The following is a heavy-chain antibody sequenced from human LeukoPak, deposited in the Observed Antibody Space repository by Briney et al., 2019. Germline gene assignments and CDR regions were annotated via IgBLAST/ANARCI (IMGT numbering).Heavy chain of an antibody. Sequence: ASVKVSCKVSGYTFADYYMHWVQQAPGKGLEWMGLVDPEDGETIYAEKFQGRVTITADTSTDTAYMELSSLRSEDTAVYYCATIPVDTAPQDFDYWGQGTQVTVSS. V-gene: IGHV1-69-2*01. CDR3: ATIPVDTAPQDFDY. D-gene: IGHD5-18*01. J-gene: IGHJ4*02. CDR2: VDPEDGET. CDR1: GYTFADYY.